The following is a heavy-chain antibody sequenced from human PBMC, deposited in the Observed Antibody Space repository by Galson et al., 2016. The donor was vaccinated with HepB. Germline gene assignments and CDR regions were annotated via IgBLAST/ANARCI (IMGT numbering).Heavy chain of an antibody. V-gene: IGHV3-21*01. Sequence: SLRLSCAPSGFTFTRYDMNWVRQAPGKGLEWVSSISSGSSYIYYTDSVKGRFTISRDHVKKSLYLQMNSLRPEDTAVYYCARVREQLLLDAFDIWGQGTMVTVSS. J-gene: IGHJ3*02. CDR2: ISSGSSYI. D-gene: IGHD2-2*01. CDR1: GFTFTRYD. CDR3: ARVREQLLLDAFDI.